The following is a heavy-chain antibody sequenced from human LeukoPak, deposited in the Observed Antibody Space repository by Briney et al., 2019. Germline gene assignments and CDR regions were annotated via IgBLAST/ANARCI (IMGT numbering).Heavy chain of an antibody. D-gene: IGHD6-6*01. CDR2: FDPEDGET. V-gene: IGHV1-24*01. CDR3: ATGELEYSSSDFDY. Sequence: ASVKVSCKVSGYTLTELSMHWVRQAPGKGLGWMGGFDPEDGETIYAQKFQGRVTMTEDTSTDTAYMELSSLRSEDTAVYYCATGELEYSSSDFDYWGQGTLVTVSS. J-gene: IGHJ4*02. CDR1: GYTLTELS.